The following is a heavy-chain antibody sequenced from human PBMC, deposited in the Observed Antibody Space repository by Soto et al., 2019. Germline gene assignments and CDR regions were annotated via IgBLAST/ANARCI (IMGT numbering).Heavy chain of an antibody. J-gene: IGHJ4*02. CDR1: GGSMSGYS. V-gene: IGHV4-59*01. Sequence: SETLSLTCTVSGGSMSGYSWSWIRQPPGRGLEWVGHISNSGTANYSPSLKSRLTMSVDTSKNQISLKVTSVTAADTAVYYFASAGARSGDYWGQGILVTVSS. D-gene: IGHD3-3*01. CDR2: ISNSGTA. CDR3: ASAGARSGDY.